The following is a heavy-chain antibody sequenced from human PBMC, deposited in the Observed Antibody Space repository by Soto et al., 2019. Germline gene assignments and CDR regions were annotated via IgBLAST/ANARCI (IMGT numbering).Heavy chain of an antibody. CDR3: ARDNRLRLHAFDI. CDR2: IIPIFGTA. V-gene: IGHV1-69*13. J-gene: IGHJ3*02. Sequence: GASVNVSCKASGGTFSSYAISWVRQAPGQGLEWMGGIIPIFGTANYAQKFQGRVTITADESTSTAYMELSSLRSEDTAVYYCARDNRLRLHAFDIWGQGTMVTVSS. D-gene: IGHD5-12*01. CDR1: GGTFSSYA.